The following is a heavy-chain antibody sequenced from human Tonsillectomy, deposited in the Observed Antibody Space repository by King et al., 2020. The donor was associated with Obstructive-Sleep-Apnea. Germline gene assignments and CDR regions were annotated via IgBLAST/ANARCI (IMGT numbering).Heavy chain of an antibody. J-gene: IGHJ5*02. V-gene: IGHV2-5*02. CDR3: AHTQRRGSPANWFDP. Sequence: ITLKESGPTLVKPTQTLTLTCTFSGFSLSTSGVGVGWIRQPPGKALEWLALIYWDDDERYSPSLKSRLTISKDTSKNPVVLTMTNMDPVDTATYSWAHTQRRGSPANWFDPWGQGTLVIVSS. CDR1: GFSLSTSGVG. CDR2: IYWDDDE. D-gene: IGHD1-26*01.